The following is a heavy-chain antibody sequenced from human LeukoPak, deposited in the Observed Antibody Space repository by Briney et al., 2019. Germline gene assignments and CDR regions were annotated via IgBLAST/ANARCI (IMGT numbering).Heavy chain of an antibody. CDR1: GFTFSSYS. CDR3: ARVGYSSGWLYDY. CDR2: ISSSSSYI. V-gene: IGHV3-21*01. D-gene: IGHD6-19*01. Sequence: GGSLRLSCAASGFTFSSYSMTWVRQAPGKGLEWVSSISSSSSYIYYADSVKGRFTISRDNAKNSLYLQMNSLRAEDTAVYYCARVGYSSGWLYDYWGQGTLVTVSS. J-gene: IGHJ4*02.